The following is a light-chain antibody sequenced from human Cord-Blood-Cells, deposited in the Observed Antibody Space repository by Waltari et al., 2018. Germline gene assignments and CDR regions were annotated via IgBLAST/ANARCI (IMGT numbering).Light chain of an antibody. CDR1: QSVLYSSNNKNY. CDR3: QQYYSTPIT. V-gene: IGKV4-1*01. J-gene: IGKJ5*01. Sequence: IVMTQSPDSLAVSLCERAPINCKSSQSVLYSSNNKNYLAWYQQKPGQPPKLLIYWASTRESGVPDRFSGSGSGTDFTLTISSLQAEDVAVYYCQQYYSTPITFGQGTRLEIK. CDR2: WAS.